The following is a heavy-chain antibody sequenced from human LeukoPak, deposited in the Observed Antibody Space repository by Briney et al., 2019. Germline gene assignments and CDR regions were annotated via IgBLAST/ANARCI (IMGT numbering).Heavy chain of an antibody. V-gene: IGHV5-51*01. D-gene: IGHD2-2*01. CDR2: IFPGDSDT. Sequence: GESLKISCKGSGYSFTSYWIGWVRQMPGKGLEWMGIIFPGDSDTRYSPSFQGQVTISADKSISTAYLQWSSLKASDTAMYYCARRYCSSSRCYFQFDYWGQGTLVTVSS. CDR1: GYSFTSYW. J-gene: IGHJ4*02. CDR3: ARRYCSSSRCYFQFDY.